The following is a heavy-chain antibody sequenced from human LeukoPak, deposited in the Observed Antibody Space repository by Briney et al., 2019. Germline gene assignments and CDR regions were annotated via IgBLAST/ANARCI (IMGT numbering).Heavy chain of an antibody. D-gene: IGHD1-26*01. V-gene: IGHV4-39*01. CDR1: GGSISSSSYY. J-gene: IGHJ4*02. Sequence: KPSETLSLTCTVSGGSISSSSYYWGWIRQPPGKGLEWMGGIYISGSTYYNPSLKSRVTISEDTSKNQFSLKLSSVPPADTAVYYCARRWLGDFDYWGQGTLVTVSS. CDR3: ARRWLGDFDY. CDR2: IYISGST.